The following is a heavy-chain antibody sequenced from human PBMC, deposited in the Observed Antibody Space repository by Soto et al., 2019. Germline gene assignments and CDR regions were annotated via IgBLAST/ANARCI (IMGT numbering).Heavy chain of an antibody. CDR1: GFTFTSSA. D-gene: IGHD4-17*01. J-gene: IGHJ6*02. Sequence: QMQLVQSGPEVKKPGTSVKVSCKASGFTFTSSAVQWVRQARGQRLECIGWIVVGSGNTNYAQKFHEKATITRDKSTSTAYMELSSLRSEDAAVYYCAAESLTTVTRICYYYYGMDVWGQGTTVTVS. V-gene: IGHV1-58*01. CDR2: IVVGSGNT. CDR3: AAESLTTVTRICYYYYGMDV.